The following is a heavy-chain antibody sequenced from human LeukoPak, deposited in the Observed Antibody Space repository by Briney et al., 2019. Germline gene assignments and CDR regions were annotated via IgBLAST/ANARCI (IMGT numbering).Heavy chain of an antibody. CDR3: ARLSPLTGAYYYMDV. J-gene: IGHJ6*03. V-gene: IGHV4-61*02. CDR1: GGSISSGSYY. Sequence: SQTLSLTCTVSGGSISSGSYYWSWIRQPAGKGLEWIGRIYTSGSTNYNPSLKSRVTMSVDTSKNQFSLKLSSVTAADTAVYYCARLSPLTGAYYYMDVWGKGTTVTVSS. CDR2: IYTSGST. D-gene: IGHD7-27*01.